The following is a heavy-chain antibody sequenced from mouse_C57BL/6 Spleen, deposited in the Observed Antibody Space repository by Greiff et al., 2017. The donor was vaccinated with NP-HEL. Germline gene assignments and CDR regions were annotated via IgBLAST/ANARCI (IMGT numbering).Heavy chain of an antibody. V-gene: IGHV1-50*01. D-gene: IGHD1-1*01. CDR3: ARGATVDDY. Sequence: QVQLQQPGAELVKPGASVKLSCKASGYTFTSYWMQWVKQRPGQGLEWIGEIDPSDSYTNYNQKFKGKATLTVDTSSSTAYMQLSSLTSEDSAVYYGARGATVDDYWGQGTTLTVSS. CDR1: GYTFTSYW. CDR2: IDPSDSYT. J-gene: IGHJ2*01.